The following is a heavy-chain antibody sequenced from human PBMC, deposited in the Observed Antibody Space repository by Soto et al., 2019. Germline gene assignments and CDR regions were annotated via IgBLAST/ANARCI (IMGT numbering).Heavy chain of an antibody. Sequence: EVQLVESGGGLVKPGGSLRLSCAASGFTFSNAWMNWVRQAPGKGLEWVGRIKSKTDGVTTDYAAPVKGRFTISRDDSKNTLYLQMNSLKTDEKSVDYCTTDLKGIMCPNWFDHWGQGTLVTVSS. CDR3: TTDLKGIMCPNWFDH. D-gene: IGHD3-16*01. V-gene: IGHV3-15*07. CDR2: IKSKTDGVTT. CDR1: GFTFSNAW. J-gene: IGHJ5*02.